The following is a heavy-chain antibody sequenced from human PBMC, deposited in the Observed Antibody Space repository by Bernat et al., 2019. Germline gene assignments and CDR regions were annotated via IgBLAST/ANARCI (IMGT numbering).Heavy chain of an antibody. CDR1: GFTFSSYW. Sequence: EVQLVESGGGLVQPGGSLRLSCAASGFTFSSYWMHWVRQAPGKGLVWVPRINSDGSSTSYADSVKGRFTISRDNAKNTLYLQMNSLRAEDTAVYYCARGEDIVVVVAAMDITLFFDYWGQGTLVTVSS. V-gene: IGHV3-74*01. D-gene: IGHD2-15*01. CDR2: INSDGSST. CDR3: ARGEDIVVVVAAMDITLFFDY. J-gene: IGHJ4*02.